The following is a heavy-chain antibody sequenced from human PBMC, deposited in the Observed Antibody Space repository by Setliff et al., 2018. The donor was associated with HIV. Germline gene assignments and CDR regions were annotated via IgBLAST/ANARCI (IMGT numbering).Heavy chain of an antibody. CDR1: GYTFTSYA. D-gene: IGHD3-10*01. J-gene: IGHJ5*02. CDR3: ARSGIVTMVRGVIIRGWFDP. Sequence: ASVKVSCKASGYTFTSYAMNWVRQAPGQGLEWMGWINTNTGNPTYAQGFTGRFVFYLDTSVSTAYLQISSLKAEDTAVYYCARSGIVTMVRGVIIRGWFDPWGQGTLVTVSS. V-gene: IGHV7-4-1*02. CDR2: INTNTGNP.